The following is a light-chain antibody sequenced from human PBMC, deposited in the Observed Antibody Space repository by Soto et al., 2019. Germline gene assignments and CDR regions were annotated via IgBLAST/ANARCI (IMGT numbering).Light chain of an antibody. CDR1: SSDVGGDNY. V-gene: IGLV2-11*01. J-gene: IGLJ1*01. CDR2: AVN. Sequence: QSALTQTRSVSGSPGPAVTISCTGTSSDVGGDNYVSWYQQHPGKAPKLMIYAVNKRPSGVPDRFSGSKSGNTASLTISGLQAEDEADYYCGSYAGSYTFVFGTGTKLTVL. CDR3: GSYAGSYTFV.